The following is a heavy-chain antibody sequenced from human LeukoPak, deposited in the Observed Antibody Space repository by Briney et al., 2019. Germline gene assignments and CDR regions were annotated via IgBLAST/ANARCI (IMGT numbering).Heavy chain of an antibody. J-gene: IGHJ5*02. CDR3: ARSIAARSRTNWFDP. V-gene: IGHV4-30-2*01. Sequence: PSQTLSLTCTVSGGSISSGGYYWSWIRQPPGKGLEWIGYIYHSGSTYYNPSLKSRVTISVDRSKNQFSLKLSSVTAADTAVYYCARSIAARSRTNWFDPWGQGTLVTVSS. D-gene: IGHD6-6*01. CDR1: GGSISSGGYY. CDR2: IYHSGST.